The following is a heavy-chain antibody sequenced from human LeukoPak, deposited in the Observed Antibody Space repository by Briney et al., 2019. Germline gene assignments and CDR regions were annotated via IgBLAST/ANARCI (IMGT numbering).Heavy chain of an antibody. V-gene: IGHV3-15*07. J-gene: IGHJ4*02. Sequence: GGSLRLSCAASGFTFNNVWMNWGRQAPGKGLEWVGRIKSKTNGGTTEYAAPVKGRFTILRDDSKNTLYLQMNSLKTEDTAVYYCMLGSGSYDSSDFDYWGQGTLVTVSA. D-gene: IGHD3-22*01. CDR2: IKSKTNGGTT. CDR3: MLGSGSYDSSDFDY. CDR1: GFTFNNVW.